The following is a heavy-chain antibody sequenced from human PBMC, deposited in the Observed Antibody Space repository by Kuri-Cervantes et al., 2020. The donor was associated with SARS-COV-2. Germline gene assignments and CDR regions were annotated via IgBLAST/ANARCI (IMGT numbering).Heavy chain of an antibody. D-gene: IGHD2-15*01. CDR1: GYTFRGNG. V-gene: IGHV1-18*04. J-gene: IGHJ6*02. CDR3: ARVRGAGWFYPMDF. CDR2: VSTDNGNT. Sequence: ASVKVSCKASGYTFRGNGINWVRQAPGQGLEWIGWVSTDNGNTNYEPRLQGRITVSTDTSTSTSYLELGSLKSDDTAVYYRARVRGAGWFYPMDFWGQGTTVTVSS.